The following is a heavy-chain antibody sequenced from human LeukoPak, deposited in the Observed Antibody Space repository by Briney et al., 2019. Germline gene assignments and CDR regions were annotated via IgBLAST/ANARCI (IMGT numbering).Heavy chain of an antibody. CDR2: ISSSSSYM. CDR1: GFTFSSYS. CDR3: ARGSRGSGPTDY. J-gene: IGHJ4*02. Sequence: GGSLRLSCAASGFTFSSYSMNWVRQARGKGLEWVSSISSSSSYMYYADSVKGRFTISRDNAKNSLYLQMNSLRAEDTAVYYCARGSRGSGPTDYWGREPWSPSPQ. D-gene: IGHD2-2*01. V-gene: IGHV3-21*01.